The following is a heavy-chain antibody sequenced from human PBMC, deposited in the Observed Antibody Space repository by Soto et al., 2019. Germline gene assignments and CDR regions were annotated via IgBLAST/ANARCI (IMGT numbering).Heavy chain of an antibody. Sequence: PGGSLRLSCAASGFTFSSYIMSWVRQAPGKGLERVSSITSSGGGTLYAGSVKGRFTISRDNSKNTLFLQMNSLRADDTAIYYCARARYSGSPVSSYFDYWGQGALVTVSS. CDR2: ITSSGGGT. CDR1: GFTFSSYI. D-gene: IGHD6-6*01. J-gene: IGHJ4*02. CDR3: ARARYSGSPVSSYFDY. V-gene: IGHV3-23*01.